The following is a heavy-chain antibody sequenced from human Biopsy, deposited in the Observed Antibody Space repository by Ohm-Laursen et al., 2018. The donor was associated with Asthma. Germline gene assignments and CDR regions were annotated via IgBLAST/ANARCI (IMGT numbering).Heavy chain of an antibody. V-gene: IGHV4-59*01. Sequence: SETLSLTCPVSGVSIRSYYWTWIRQPPGKGLEWIGNIHYSGGTYSNPSLKSRVTISVDTSKKQISLRLSSVIAADTAVYYCAGFCSGGNCPDHWGQGTLVTVSS. J-gene: IGHJ4*02. CDR2: IHYSGGT. CDR1: GVSIRSYY. D-gene: IGHD2-15*01. CDR3: AGFCSGGNCPDH.